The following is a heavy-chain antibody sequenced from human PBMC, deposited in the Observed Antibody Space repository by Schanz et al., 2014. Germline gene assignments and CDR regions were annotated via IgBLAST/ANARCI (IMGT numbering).Heavy chain of an antibody. CDR2: ISDSGDTA. CDR3: ARIGGSVFDY. Sequence: EVQLVESGGGLVQPGGSLRLSCTASGFTFSDYWMSWVRQAPGKGLEWVSLISDSGDTAYYADSVKGRFTISRDNFKGALYLQMSSLRAEDTAVYYCARIGGSVFDYWAQGTLVTVSS. J-gene: IGHJ4*02. V-gene: IGHV3-23*04. CDR1: GFTFSDYW. D-gene: IGHD3-10*01.